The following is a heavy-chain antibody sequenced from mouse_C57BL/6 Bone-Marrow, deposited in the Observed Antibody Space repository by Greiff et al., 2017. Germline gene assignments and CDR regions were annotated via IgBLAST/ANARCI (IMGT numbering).Heavy chain of an antibody. CDR2: IDPSDSYT. V-gene: IGHV1-50*01. CDR1: GYTFTSYW. Sequence: VQLQQPGAELVKPGASVKLSCKASGYTFTSYWMQWVKQRPGQGLEWIGEIDPSDSYTNYNQKFKGKATLTVDTSSSTAYMQLSRLTSEDSAVYYCASPGAWFAYWGQGTLVTVSA. J-gene: IGHJ3*01. D-gene: IGHD4-1*01. CDR3: ASPGAWFAY.